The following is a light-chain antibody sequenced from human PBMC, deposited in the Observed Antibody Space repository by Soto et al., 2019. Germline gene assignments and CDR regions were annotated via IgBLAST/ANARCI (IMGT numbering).Light chain of an antibody. CDR3: SSYTISSTWV. Sequence: QSALTQPASVSGSPGQSITISCTGTSSDVGGYNYVSWYQQHPGKAPKLMIYEVSNRPSGVSNRFSGSKSGNTASLTISGLQAEDEADYYCSSYTISSTWVFGGGTNLTVL. J-gene: IGLJ2*01. V-gene: IGLV2-14*01. CDR2: EVS. CDR1: SSDVGGYNY.